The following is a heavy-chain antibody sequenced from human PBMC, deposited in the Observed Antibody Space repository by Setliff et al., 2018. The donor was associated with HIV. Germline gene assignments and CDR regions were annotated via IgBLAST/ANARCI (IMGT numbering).Heavy chain of an antibody. CDR1: GGSISTYH. J-gene: IGHJ4*02. CDR2: IYTSGST. Sequence: PSETLSLTCTVSGGSISTYHWSWIRQPPGKGLEWIGYIYTSGSTNYNPSLKTRVTISIDTSKKQVSLKLSSVTAADTAVYYCARHANYDFWSGYWGYYFDYWGQGTLVTVSS. V-gene: IGHV4-4*09. D-gene: IGHD3-3*01. CDR3: ARHANYDFWSGYWGYYFDY.